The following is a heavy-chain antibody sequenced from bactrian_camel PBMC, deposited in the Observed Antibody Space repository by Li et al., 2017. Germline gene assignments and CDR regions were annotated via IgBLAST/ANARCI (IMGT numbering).Heavy chain of an antibody. CDR2: LDPFHGAT. D-gene: IGHD2*01. J-gene: IGHJ6*01. V-gene: IGHV3S54*01. CDR1: GTTTSLNC. Sequence: HVQLVESGGGSVQAGGSLTLSCVVNGTTTSLNCMGWFRQPTGKDYEGVASLDPFHGATNYADFVKGRFTISRDSAKKTLYLRMNRLNTEDTGRYYCAASTLPCHSGFFGQMIDRGYSAQGTQVTVS. CDR3: AASTLPCHSGFFGQMIDRGY.